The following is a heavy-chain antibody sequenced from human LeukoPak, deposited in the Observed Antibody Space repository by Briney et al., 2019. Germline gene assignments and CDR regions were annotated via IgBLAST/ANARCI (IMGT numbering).Heavy chain of an antibody. Sequence: SETLSLTCTVSGGSISSYYWSWIRQPAGKGLEWIGRIYTSGSTNYNPSLKSRVTMSVDTSKNQFSLKLSSVTAADTAVYYCARDQGVVRYSSSWYKAFDIWGQGTMVTVSS. J-gene: IGHJ3*02. CDR2: IYTSGST. CDR1: GGSISSYY. V-gene: IGHV4-4*07. D-gene: IGHD6-13*01. CDR3: ARDQGVVRYSSSWYKAFDI.